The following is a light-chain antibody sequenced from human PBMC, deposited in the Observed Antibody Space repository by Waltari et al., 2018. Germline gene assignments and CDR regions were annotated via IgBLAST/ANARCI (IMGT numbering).Light chain of an antibody. CDR2: GAS. CDR3: QQYSNWPRT. J-gene: IGKJ2*01. CDR1: QSVSSN. V-gene: IGKV3-15*01. Sequence: IVMTQSPATLSVSPGERATLPCRASQSVSSNLAWYQQKPGQAPRLLIYGASTRATGIPARFSGSGSGTEFTLTISSLQSEDFAVYYCQQYSNWPRTFGQGTKLEIK.